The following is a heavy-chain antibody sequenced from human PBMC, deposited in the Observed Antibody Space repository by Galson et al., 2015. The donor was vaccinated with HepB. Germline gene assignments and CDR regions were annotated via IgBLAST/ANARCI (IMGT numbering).Heavy chain of an antibody. CDR3: AKVGCSSTSCPDSTYYYYYYMDV. CDR2: ISGSGGST. Sequence: SLRLSCAASGFTFSSYAMSWVRQAPGKGLEWVSAISGSGGSTYYADSVKGRFTISRDNSKNTLYLQMNSLRAEDTAVYYCAKVGCSSTSCPDSTYYYYYYMDVWGKGTTVTVSS. CDR1: GFTFSSYA. J-gene: IGHJ6*03. D-gene: IGHD2-2*01. V-gene: IGHV3-23*01.